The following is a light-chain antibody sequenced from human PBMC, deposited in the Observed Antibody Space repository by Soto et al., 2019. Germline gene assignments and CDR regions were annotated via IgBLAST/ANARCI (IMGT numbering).Light chain of an antibody. V-gene: IGKV3D-15*01. J-gene: IGKJ4*01. CDR1: QSISST. CDR2: GAS. CDR3: QQYNSWPLT. Sequence: EIVMTQSPATLSVSPGERATLSCRASQSISSTLAWYQKKPGQAPRLLISGASTRATGIPVRISGSGSGTEFTLTIDSLQSEDSAVYYCQQYNSWPLTFGGGTKVDIK.